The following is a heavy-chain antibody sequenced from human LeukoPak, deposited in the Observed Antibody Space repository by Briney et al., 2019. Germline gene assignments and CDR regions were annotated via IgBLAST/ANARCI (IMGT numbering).Heavy chain of an antibody. CDR1: GYTFTSYD. J-gene: IGHJ5*02. V-gene: IGHV1-8*01. CDR3: ARSHWGPYGSKIANWFDP. Sequence: EASVKVSCKASGYTFTSYDINWVRQATGQGLEWMGWMNPNSGNTDYAQNFQGRVTISSNTSISTAYMELSSLRSEDTAVYYCARSHWGPYGSKIANWFDPWGQGTLVTVSS. CDR2: MNPNSGNT. D-gene: IGHD6-13*01.